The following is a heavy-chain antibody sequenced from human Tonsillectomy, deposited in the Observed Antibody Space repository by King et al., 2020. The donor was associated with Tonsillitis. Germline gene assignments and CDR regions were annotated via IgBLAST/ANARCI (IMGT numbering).Heavy chain of an antibody. D-gene: IGHD3-16*02. J-gene: IGHJ3*02. CDR2: IYYSGST. CDR1: GGSISSSY. Sequence: QLQESGPGLVKPSETLSLTCTVSGGSISSSYWSWIRQPPGKGLEWIGYIYYSGSTNYNPPLKSRVTISVDTSKNQFSLKLSSVTAADTAVYYCAGDWGSYDYVWGSYRSNAFDIWGQGTMVTVSS. CDR3: AGDWGSYDYVWGSYRSNAFDI. V-gene: IGHV4-59*01.